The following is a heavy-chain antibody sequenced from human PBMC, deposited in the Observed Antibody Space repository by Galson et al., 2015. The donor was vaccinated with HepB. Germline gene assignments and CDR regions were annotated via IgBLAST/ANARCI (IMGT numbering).Heavy chain of an antibody. CDR2: IKQDGSEK. Sequence: SLRLSCAASGFTFSTYWMSWVRQAPGKGLEWVAKIKQDGSEKYFVDSVKGRFTISRDHAKNSLYLHMSSLRAEDTGVYYCARYDFWTGSYQDYWGQGTLVTIS. J-gene: IGHJ4*02. V-gene: IGHV3-7*01. CDR3: ARYDFWTGSYQDY. D-gene: IGHD3-3*01. CDR1: GFTFSTYW.